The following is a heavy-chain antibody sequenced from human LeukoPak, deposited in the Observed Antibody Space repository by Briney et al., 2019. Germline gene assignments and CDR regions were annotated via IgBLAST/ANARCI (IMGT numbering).Heavy chain of an antibody. V-gene: IGHV1-2*02. D-gene: IGHD3-10*01. CDR2: INPNSGGT. Sequence: ASVKVSCKASGYTFTGHYIHWARQAPGQGLEWMGWINPNSGGTNYAQKFQGRVTMTRDTSISTAYMELSRLRSDDTAVYRCARDRRKVSYYGSGTFKFGENFFDSWGQGTLVTVSS. CDR1: GYTFTGHY. CDR3: ARDRRKVSYYGSGTFKFGENFFDS. J-gene: IGHJ4*02.